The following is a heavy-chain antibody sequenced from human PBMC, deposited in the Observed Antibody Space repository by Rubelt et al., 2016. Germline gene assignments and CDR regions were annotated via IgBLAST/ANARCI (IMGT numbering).Heavy chain of an antibody. CDR3: ARDENCGGDCYGY. CDR1: GFTFSNYG. CDR2: IWYDGGNK. J-gene: IGHJ4*02. D-gene: IGHD2-21*01. V-gene: IGHV3-33*01. Sequence: GRSLRLSCAASGFTFSNYGMHWVRQAPGKGLEWVAIIWYDGGNKYYADSVKGRFTISRDNSKNTLYLKMNSLRAEDTAVYYCARDENCGGDCYGYWGLGTLVTVSS.